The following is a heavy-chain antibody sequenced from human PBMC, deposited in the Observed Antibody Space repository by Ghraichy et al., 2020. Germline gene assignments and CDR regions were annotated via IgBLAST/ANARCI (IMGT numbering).Heavy chain of an antibody. J-gene: IGHJ4*02. CDR3: AKDHPPSAMIATIAY. CDR1: GFSFSYYA. Sequence: GGSLRLSCAASGFSFSYYAMSWVRQAPGKGLEWVSAISPGGGRTYYADSVKGRFTISRDDSKNTLYLHMNSLRAEDTAIYYCAKDHPPSAMIATIAYWGQGTLGTVSS. V-gene: IGHV3-23*01. D-gene: IGHD3-22*01. CDR2: ISPGGGRT.